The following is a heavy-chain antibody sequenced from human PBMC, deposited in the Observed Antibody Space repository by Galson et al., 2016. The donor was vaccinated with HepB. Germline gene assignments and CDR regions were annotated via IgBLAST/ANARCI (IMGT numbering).Heavy chain of an antibody. J-gene: IGHJ4*02. D-gene: IGHD1-26*01. CDR1: GFTFSSYW. V-gene: IGHV3-7*03. Sequence: SLRLSCAASGFTFSSYWMTWVRQAPGKGLEWVANIKFGGNEKDYVDSVKGRFTISRANAKNSLYLQMNSLRVDDTAVYYCAVGGHVDYCGQGTLVTVSS. CDR3: AVGGHVDY. CDR2: IKFGGNEK.